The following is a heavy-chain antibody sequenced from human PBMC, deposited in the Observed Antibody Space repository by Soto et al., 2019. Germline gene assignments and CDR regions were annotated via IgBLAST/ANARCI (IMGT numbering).Heavy chain of an antibody. Sequence: QVQLQQWGAGLLKPSETLSLTCAVYGGSFSGYYWSWIRQPPGKGLEWIGEINHSGSTNYNPSLKGRITLSVDTSKNQFSLKLSSVTAADTAVYYCARASNKRGNSYGPDYWGQGPLVTVSS. J-gene: IGHJ4*02. V-gene: IGHV4-34*01. CDR3: ARASNKRGNSYGPDY. CDR1: GGSFSGYY. D-gene: IGHD5-18*01. CDR2: INHSGST.